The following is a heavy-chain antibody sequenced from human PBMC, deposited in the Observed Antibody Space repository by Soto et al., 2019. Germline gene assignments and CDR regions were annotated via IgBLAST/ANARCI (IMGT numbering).Heavy chain of an antibody. J-gene: IGHJ6*02. D-gene: IGHD3-16*01. CDR2: ISGSGGST. CDR1: GFTFTSYA. V-gene: IGHV3-23*01. CDR3: ASGSDYEYYYYCSGMDV. Sequence: GGSLRLSCAASGFTFTSYAMSWVRQAPGKGLEWVSAISGSGGSTYYADSVKGRFTISRDNSKNTLYLQMTSLRAEATAVYYFASGSDYEYYYYCSGMDVWGQGTTVTVSS.